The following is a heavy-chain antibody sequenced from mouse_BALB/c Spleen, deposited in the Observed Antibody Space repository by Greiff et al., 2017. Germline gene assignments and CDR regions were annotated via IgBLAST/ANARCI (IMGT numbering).Heavy chain of an antibody. J-gene: IGHJ3*01. D-gene: IGHD2-12*01. CDR1: GYTFTSYW. V-gene: IGHV1-52*01. CDR3: ARSTTHSGRIAY. Sequence: VQLQQSGAELVRPGASVKLSCKASGYTFTSYWLNWVKQRPEQGLEWIGRLDPYDSETHYNQKFKDKAILTVDKSSSTAYMQLSSLTSEDSAVYYCARSTTHSGRIAYWGQGTLVTVSA. CDR2: LDPYDSET.